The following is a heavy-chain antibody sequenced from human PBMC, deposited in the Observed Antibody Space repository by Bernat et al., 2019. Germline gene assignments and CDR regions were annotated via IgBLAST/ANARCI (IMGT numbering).Heavy chain of an antibody. D-gene: IGHD3-22*01. CDR2: IYSGGST. CDR3: ARDLYYDSSGYSDFDY. J-gene: IGHJ4*02. CDR1: GFTVSSNY. V-gene: IGHV3-66*01. Sequence: EVQLVESGGGLVQPGGSLGLSCAASGFTVSSNYMSWVRQAPGKGLEWVSVIYSGGSTYYADSVKGRFTISRDNSKNTLYLQMNSLRAEDTAVYYCARDLYYDSSGYSDFDYWGQGTLVTVSS.